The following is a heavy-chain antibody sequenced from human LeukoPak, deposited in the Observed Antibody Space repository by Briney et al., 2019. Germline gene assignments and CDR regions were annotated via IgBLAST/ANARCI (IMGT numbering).Heavy chain of an antibody. CDR1: GFTFSSYG. CDR3: AKLDCGGGSCYFYYYYGMDV. V-gene: IGHV3-30*02. D-gene: IGHD2-15*01. CDR2: TRYDGGNK. Sequence: GGSLRLSCAASGFTFSSYGMHWVRQPPGKGLEWVAFTRYDGGNKYCADSVKDRFTISRDNSKNTLYLQMNSLRAEDTAVYYCAKLDCGGGSCYFYYYYGMDVWGQGTTVTVSS. J-gene: IGHJ6*02.